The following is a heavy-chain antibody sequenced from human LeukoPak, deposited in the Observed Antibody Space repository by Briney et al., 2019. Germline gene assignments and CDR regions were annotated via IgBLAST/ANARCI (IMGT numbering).Heavy chain of an antibody. J-gene: IGHJ3*01. CDR3: AKDLSSVYEAFNV. D-gene: IGHD2/OR15-2a*01. CDR2: ISGGGGST. Sequence: PGGSLRLSCAASGFPFHEYAMDWVRQAPGKGLQWVSLISGGGGSTYYADSVRGRFTISRDNTKNSLYLQMNSLRPEDTALYYCAKDLSSVYEAFNVWGQGTMVTVSS. V-gene: IGHV3-43*02. CDR1: GFPFHEYA.